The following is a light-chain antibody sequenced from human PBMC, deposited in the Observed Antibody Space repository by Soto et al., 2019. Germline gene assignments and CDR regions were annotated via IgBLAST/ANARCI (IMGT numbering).Light chain of an antibody. Sequence: DIQMNQSRSSLSASVGDRVTITCQASQDISNYLNWYQQKPGKAPKLLIYDASNLETGVPSRFSESGSGTDFTFTISSLQPEDIATYYCQQYDNLPFGGGTKVEIK. J-gene: IGKJ4*01. CDR3: QQYDNLP. CDR2: DAS. CDR1: QDISNY. V-gene: IGKV1-33*01.